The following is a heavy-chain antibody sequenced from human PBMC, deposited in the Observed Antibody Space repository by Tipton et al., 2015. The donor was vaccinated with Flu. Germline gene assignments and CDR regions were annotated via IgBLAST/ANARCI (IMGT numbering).Heavy chain of an antibody. V-gene: IGHV4-31*03. CDR1: GGSISSGGYY. D-gene: IGHD3-22*01. CDR2: IYYSGST. Sequence: TLSLTCTVSGGSISSGGYYWSWIRQHPGKGLEWIGYIYYSGSTYYNPSLKSRVTISVDTSKNQFSLKLSSVTAADTAVYYCARRGIVVVRRSDAFDIWGQGTMVTVSS. J-gene: IGHJ3*02. CDR3: ARRGIVVVRRSDAFDI.